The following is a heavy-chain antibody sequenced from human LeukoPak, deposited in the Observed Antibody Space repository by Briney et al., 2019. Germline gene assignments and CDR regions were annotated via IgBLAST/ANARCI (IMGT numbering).Heavy chain of an antibody. D-gene: IGHD6-19*01. CDR2: IYSGGST. CDR3: ARGSSGWAVGYFDL. Sequence: GGSLRLSCAASGFTFSSYSMNWVRQAPGKGLEWVSVIYSGGSTYYADSVKGRFTISRDNSKNTLYLQMNSLRAEDTAVYYCARGSSGWAVGYFDLWGRGTLVTVSS. CDR1: GFTFSSYS. J-gene: IGHJ2*01. V-gene: IGHV3-53*01.